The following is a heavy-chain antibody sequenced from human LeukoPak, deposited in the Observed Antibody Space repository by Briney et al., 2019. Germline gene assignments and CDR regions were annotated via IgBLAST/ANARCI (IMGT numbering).Heavy chain of an antibody. Sequence: PGGSLRLSCAAAGFTFSDHYMDWVRQAPGKGLEWVVRTRKKTNSYTTEYAASVKRRFTISSDDSTNSPYLQMNSLKAEDTAVYSCTTVVLVGTTYSYFDYWGQGTLVTVSS. V-gene: IGHV3-72*01. CDR1: GFTFSDHY. J-gene: IGHJ4*02. CDR3: TTVVLVGTTYSYFDY. D-gene: IGHD1-26*01. CDR2: TRKKTNSYTT.